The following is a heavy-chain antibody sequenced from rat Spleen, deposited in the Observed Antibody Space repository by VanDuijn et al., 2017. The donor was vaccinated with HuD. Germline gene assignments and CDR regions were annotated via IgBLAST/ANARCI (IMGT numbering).Heavy chain of an antibody. V-gene: IGHV5-31*01. CDR1: GFTFNNYW. D-gene: IGHD1-7*01. CDR2: ITNASGRT. Sequence: EVQLVESGGGLVQPGGSLKLSCVASGFTFNNYWMTWIRQAPGKGLEWVASITNASGRTYYPDSVKGRFTISRDTAQNTLYLQMNSLRSEDTATYYCARGDYGYPDYWGQGVMVTVSS. J-gene: IGHJ2*01. CDR3: ARGDYGYPDY.